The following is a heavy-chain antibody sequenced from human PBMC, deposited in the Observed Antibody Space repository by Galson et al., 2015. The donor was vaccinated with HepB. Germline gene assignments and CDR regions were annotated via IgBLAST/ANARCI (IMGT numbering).Heavy chain of an antibody. D-gene: IGHD4-23*01. CDR3: ARAYDYGGDSIGY. V-gene: IGHV1-46*01. Sequence: SVKVSCKASGYTFTTYYMHWVRQAPGQGLEWMGIINPSGGSTSYAQKFQGRVTMSRDTSTGTVYMELSSLRSEDTAVYFCARAYDYGGDSIGYWGPGTLVTVSS. CDR1: GYTFTTYY. CDR2: INPSGGST. J-gene: IGHJ4*02.